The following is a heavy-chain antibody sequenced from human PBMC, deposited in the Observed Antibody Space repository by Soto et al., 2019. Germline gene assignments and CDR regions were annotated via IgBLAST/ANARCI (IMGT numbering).Heavy chain of an antibody. CDR2: MNPNSGNT. CDR3: ARGYSGYGGQNYYYYYMDV. V-gene: IGHV1-8*01. D-gene: IGHD5-12*01. J-gene: IGHJ6*03. Sequence: ASVKVSCKASGYTFTSYDINWVRQATGQGLEWMGWMNPNSGNTGYAQKFQGRVTMTRNTSISTAYMELSSLRSEDTAVYYCARGYSGYGGQNYYYYYMDVWGKGTTVTVSS. CDR1: GYTFTSYD.